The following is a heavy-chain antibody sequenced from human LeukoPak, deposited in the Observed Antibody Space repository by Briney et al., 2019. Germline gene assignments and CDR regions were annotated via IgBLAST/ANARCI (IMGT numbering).Heavy chain of an antibody. Sequence: SETLSLTCTVSGGSISSGSYYWGWIRQPPGKGLEWVGSISYSGNTNYNPSLKSRVTMSVDTSKNHFSLRLRSVTAADTAVFYCVRHRAYCDGDCYSQYFDYWGQGTMVTVS. CDR2: ISYSGNT. J-gene: IGHJ4*02. CDR3: VRHRAYCDGDCYSQYFDY. D-gene: IGHD2-21*02. CDR1: GGSISSGSYY. V-gene: IGHV4-39*01.